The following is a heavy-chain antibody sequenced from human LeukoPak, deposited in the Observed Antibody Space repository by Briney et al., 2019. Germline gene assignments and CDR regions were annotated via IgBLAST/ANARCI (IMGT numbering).Heavy chain of an antibody. CDR3: AREYSH. D-gene: IGHD5-12*01. Sequence: SQTLSLXCSVSGDSITSGDSYWTWIRQPAGRGLEWIGLIYTSGSTKYNPSLKSRITMSLDTSKNQISLQLNSVTAADTAVYYCAREYSHWGQGTLVTVSS. CDR2: IYTSGST. CDR1: GDSITSGDSY. V-gene: IGHV4-61*02. J-gene: IGHJ4*02.